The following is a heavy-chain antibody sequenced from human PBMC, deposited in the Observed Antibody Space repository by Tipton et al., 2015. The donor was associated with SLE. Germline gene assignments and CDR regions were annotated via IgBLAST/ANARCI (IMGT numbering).Heavy chain of an antibody. D-gene: IGHD6-13*01. Sequence: TLSLTCSVSGGSIRSSTNYWAWIRPPPGEGLEWIGGIYSTGSTYYNPSLKSRVTISVETSKNQFSLRVTSVTAADTAVYYCARDYSVASAGNYFDYWGQGTLVTVSS. V-gene: IGHV4-39*02. CDR3: ARDYSVASAGNYFDY. CDR1: GGSIRSSTNY. J-gene: IGHJ4*02. CDR2: IYSTGST.